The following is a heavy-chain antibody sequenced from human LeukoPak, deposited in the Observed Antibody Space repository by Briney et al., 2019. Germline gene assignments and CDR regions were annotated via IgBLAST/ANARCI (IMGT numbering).Heavy chain of an antibody. V-gene: IGHV4-59*12. CDR3: ARSRLWLFYYYYMDV. Sequence: PSETLSLTCTVSGGSINSSYWSWIRQPPGRALDWIGHIYYTGSNSYNPSLKSRVTISLDTSKNQFSLKLSSVTAADTAVYYCARSRLWLFYYYYMDVWGKGTTVTVSS. D-gene: IGHD5-18*01. CDR1: GGSINSSY. CDR2: IYYTGSN. J-gene: IGHJ6*03.